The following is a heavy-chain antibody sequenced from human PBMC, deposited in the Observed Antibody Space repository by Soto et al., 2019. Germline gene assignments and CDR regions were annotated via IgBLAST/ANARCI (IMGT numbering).Heavy chain of an antibody. CDR2: ISAGNGIT. D-gene: IGHD2-2*01. CDR3: ARGSSSWSLGTGAYYGMDV. CDR1: GYSFSGYD. J-gene: IGHJ6*02. V-gene: IGHV1-3*01. Sequence: QVQLVQSGAEVKQPGASVKVSCKASGYSFSGYDIHWVRQAPGQRPEWMGWISAGNGITKFSQQFQGRVAAIRDIAASTAYMELRSLTSEDTAVYYCARGSSSWSLGTGAYYGMDVWGQGTTVFVSS.